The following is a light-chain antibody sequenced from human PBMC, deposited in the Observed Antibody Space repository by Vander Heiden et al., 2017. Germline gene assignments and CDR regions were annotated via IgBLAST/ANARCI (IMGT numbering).Light chain of an antibody. CDR1: SSNIGAGYD. CDR3: QSYDSSLSGSRV. CDR2: GNS. J-gene: IGLJ2*01. V-gene: IGLV1-40*01. Sequence: QSVLTQPPPVSGAPGQRVTISCTGTSSNIGAGYDVHWYQQLPGAPPTLLIYGNSNRPSGVPDRFSGSKSGTSASLAITELQADDEADYYCQSYDSSLSGSRVFGGGTKLTVL.